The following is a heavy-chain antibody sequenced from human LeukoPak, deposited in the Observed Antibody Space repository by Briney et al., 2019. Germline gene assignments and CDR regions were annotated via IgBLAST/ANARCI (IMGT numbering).Heavy chain of an antibody. CDR2: ISWNSSI. Sequence: GGSLRLSCAGSGFIFNNYAMHWVRQPPGKGLKWVSGISWNSSIDYADSVKGRFTISRDNAKNSLYLQMNSLRVEDTAFYYCAKDNRRHYTSGPNPDSLHWGQGALVTVSS. D-gene: IGHD6-19*01. CDR1: GFIFNNYA. J-gene: IGHJ4*02. CDR3: AKDNRRHYTSGPNPDSLH. V-gene: IGHV3-9*01.